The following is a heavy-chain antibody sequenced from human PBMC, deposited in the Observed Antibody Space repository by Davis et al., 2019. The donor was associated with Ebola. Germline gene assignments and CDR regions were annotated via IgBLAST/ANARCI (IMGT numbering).Heavy chain of an antibody. J-gene: IGHJ5*02. CDR3: AKDRGGMVLRWFDP. V-gene: IGHV3-30-3*01. D-gene: IGHD3-10*01. CDR1: GFTFSSYA. Sequence: PGGSLRLSCAASGFTFSSYAMHWVRQAPGKGLEWVAVISYDGSNKYYADSVKGRFTISRDNSKNTLYLQMNSLRAEDTAVYYCAKDRGGMVLRWFDPWGQGTLVTVSS. CDR2: ISYDGSNK.